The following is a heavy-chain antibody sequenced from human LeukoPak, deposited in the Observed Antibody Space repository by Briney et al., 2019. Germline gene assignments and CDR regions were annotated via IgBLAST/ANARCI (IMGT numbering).Heavy chain of an antibody. CDR2: IYYTGSA. CDR3: ARRLIVGTRAFDI. D-gene: IGHD2-8*01. CDR1: GDSITNTDYY. V-gene: IGHV4-39*01. J-gene: IGHJ3*02. Sequence: SETLSLTCSVSGDSITNTDYYWGWIRQPPGKGLDWIGSIYYTGSANYSPSLKSRVTISVDTSKNQFSLKLNSLTASDTAVYYCARRLIVGTRAFDIWGQGTMVTVSS.